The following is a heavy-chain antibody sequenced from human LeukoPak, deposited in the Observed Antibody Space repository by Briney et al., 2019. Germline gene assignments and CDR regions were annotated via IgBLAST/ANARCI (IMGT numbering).Heavy chain of an antibody. Sequence: SETLSLTCTVSGGSISSGDYYWSWIRQPPGKGLEWIGYIYYSGSTYYNPSLKSRVTISVDTSKNQFSLKLSSVTAADTAVYYCARSLDTAMVAAFDIWGQGTMVTVSS. D-gene: IGHD5-18*01. CDR3: ARSLDTAMVAAFDI. V-gene: IGHV4-30-4*08. CDR1: GGSISSGDYY. CDR2: IYYSGST. J-gene: IGHJ3*02.